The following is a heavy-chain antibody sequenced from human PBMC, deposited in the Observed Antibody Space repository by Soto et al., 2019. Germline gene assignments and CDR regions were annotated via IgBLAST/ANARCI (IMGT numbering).Heavy chain of an antibody. D-gene: IGHD6-13*01. CDR3: ARVRQLALDAFDI. J-gene: IGHJ3*02. Sequence: QVQLVESGGGVVQPGRSLRLSCAASGFTFSSYGMHWVRQAPGKGLEWVAVIWYDGSNKYYADSVKGRFTISRDNSKNTLYLQMNSLRAEDTAVYYCARVRQLALDAFDIWGQGTMVTVSS. CDR1: GFTFSSYG. CDR2: IWYDGSNK. V-gene: IGHV3-33*01.